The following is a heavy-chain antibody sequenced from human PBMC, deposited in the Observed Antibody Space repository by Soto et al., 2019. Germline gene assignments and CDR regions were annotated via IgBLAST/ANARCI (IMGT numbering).Heavy chain of an antibody. J-gene: IGHJ4*02. Sequence: WGSLRLSCAASGFTFSRCAMSWVRQAPGKGLEWVSTLSGSGDSTNYADSVKGRFTISRDNSKNTLYLQMNSLRAEDTAVYYCAKQRAGSGQYFDYWGQGTLVTVSS. CDR3: AKQRAGSGQYFDY. D-gene: IGHD6-19*01. CDR1: GFTFSRCA. CDR2: LSGSGDST. V-gene: IGHV3-23*01.